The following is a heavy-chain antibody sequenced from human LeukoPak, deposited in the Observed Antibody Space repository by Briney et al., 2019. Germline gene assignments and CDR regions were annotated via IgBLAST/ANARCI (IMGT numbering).Heavy chain of an antibody. J-gene: IGHJ4*02. CDR1: GGTFSSYA. Sequence: SVKVSCRASGGTFSSYAISWVRQAPGQGLEWMGSIIPILGIANYAQKFQGRVTITADKSTSTAYMELSSLRSEDTAVYYCASLGCGGDCAWVGEDFDYWGQGTLVTVSS. V-gene: IGHV1-69*04. D-gene: IGHD2-21*02. CDR3: ASLGCGGDCAWVGEDFDY. CDR2: IIPILGIA.